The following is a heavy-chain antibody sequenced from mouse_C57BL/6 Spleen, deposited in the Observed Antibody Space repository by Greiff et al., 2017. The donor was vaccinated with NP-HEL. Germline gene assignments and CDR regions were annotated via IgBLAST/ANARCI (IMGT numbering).Heavy chain of an antibody. CDR1: GYSITSGYY. CDR2: ISYDGSN. CDR3: ARDELLRG. Sequence: EVQLQESGPGLVKPSQSLSLTCSVTGYSITSGYYWNWIRQFPGNKLEWMGYISYDGSNNYNPSLKNRISITRDTSKNQFFLKLNSVTTEDTATYYCARDELLRGWGQGTLVTVSA. D-gene: IGHD1-1*01. J-gene: IGHJ3*01. V-gene: IGHV3-6*01.